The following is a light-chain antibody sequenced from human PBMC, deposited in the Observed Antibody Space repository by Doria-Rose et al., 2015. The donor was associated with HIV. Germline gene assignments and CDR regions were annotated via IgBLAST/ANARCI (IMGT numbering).Light chain of an antibody. CDR2: AAS. CDR1: EAISIW. Sequence: SVGDRFTITCRASEAISIWLVCYQQKPGKAPKVLIYAASTLQSGVPSRFSGSGFGTDFTLTISNLQLEDFATYYCQQSNSFPITFGQGTRLEIK. V-gene: IGKV1-12*01. CDR3: QQSNSFPIT. J-gene: IGKJ5*01.